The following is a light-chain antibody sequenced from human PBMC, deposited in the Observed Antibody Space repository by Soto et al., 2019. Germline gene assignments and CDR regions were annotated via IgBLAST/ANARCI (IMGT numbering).Light chain of an antibody. V-gene: IGLV1-51*01. CDR3: GAWETSLNVYV. CDR2: DTD. CDR1: SSNIAANS. Sequence: QSVLTQPPSVSAAPGQEVTISCSGSSSNIAANSVSWYQHLPGTAPKLLIYDTDRRPPGIPARFSGSKSGTSATLDITGLQTGDEADYYCGAWETSLNVYVFGSGTKVTVL. J-gene: IGLJ1*01.